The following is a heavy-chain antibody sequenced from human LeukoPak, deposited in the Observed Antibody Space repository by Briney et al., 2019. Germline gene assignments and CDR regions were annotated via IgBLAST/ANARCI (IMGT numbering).Heavy chain of an antibody. D-gene: IGHD1-1*01. J-gene: IGHJ5*02. V-gene: IGHV3-23*01. Sequence: GGSLRLSCAASGFTFSNYAMSWVRQAPGKGLESVSAISSTGGSTYSADAVKGRFTISRDNSKNTLYLQMNSLRAEDTAVYYCAKSLVGTLRGFDPWGQGILVTVSS. CDR3: AKSLVGTLRGFDP. CDR1: GFTFSNYA. CDR2: ISSTGGST.